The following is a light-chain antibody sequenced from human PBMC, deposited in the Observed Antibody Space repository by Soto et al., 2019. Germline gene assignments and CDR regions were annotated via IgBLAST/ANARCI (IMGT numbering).Light chain of an antibody. Sequence: DIQMTQSPSTVSAYVGDSVTITCRASQSISSYLTWYQQKPGKAPKLLIYAASTLQSGVPSRFSGSGSGTDFTLTISSLQPDDFATYYCQQYNSYSFGQGTKVDI. J-gene: IGKJ1*01. V-gene: IGKV1-5*01. CDR2: AAS. CDR3: QQYNSYS. CDR1: QSISSY.